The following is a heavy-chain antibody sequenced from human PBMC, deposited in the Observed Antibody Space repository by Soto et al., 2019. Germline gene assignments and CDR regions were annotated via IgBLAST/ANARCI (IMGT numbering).Heavy chain of an antibody. Sequence: QVQLRESGPGLVRPSQALSLTCTVSGDSISSADYYWTWIRQSPGRGLEWIAYISHSGTSYYSPSFRSRVTISVDNFRSQFSLQLNSLTATDTAVYYCARLASGYYFFDYWGQGTLVTVSS. CDR3: ARLASGYYFFDY. V-gene: IGHV4-30-4*01. CDR2: ISHSGTS. D-gene: IGHD3-22*01. CDR1: GDSISSADYY. J-gene: IGHJ4*02.